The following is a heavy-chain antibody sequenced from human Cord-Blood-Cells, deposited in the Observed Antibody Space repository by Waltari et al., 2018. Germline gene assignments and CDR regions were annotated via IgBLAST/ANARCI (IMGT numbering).Heavy chain of an antibody. D-gene: IGHD6-19*01. CDR1: GGTFSSYA. CDR2: NNPNLGIA. J-gene: IGHJ4*02. CDR3: ARKYSSGWYDY. V-gene: IGHV1-69*10. Sequence: QVQLVQSGAEVKKPGSSVKVSCKASGGTFSSYAISWVRQAPGQGLEWMGGNNPNLGIANYAQKFQGRVTITADKTTSTAYMELSSLRSEGTAVYYWARKYSSGWYDYWGQGTLVTVSS.